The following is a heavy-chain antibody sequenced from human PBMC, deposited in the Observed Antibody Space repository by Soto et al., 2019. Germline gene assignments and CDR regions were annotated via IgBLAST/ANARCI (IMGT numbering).Heavy chain of an antibody. V-gene: IGHV1-69*10. D-gene: IGHD3-22*01. J-gene: IGHJ4*02. Sequence: SVKVSCKASGDTFSSYAISWVRQAPGQGLEWMGGIIPILGTPTYAQKFRGRVTITADKSTSTAYMELSSLRSEDTAVYYCARERSRYDRSGYYRPDYWGQGTLVTVSS. CDR2: IIPILGTP. CDR3: ARERSRYDRSGYYRPDY. CDR1: GDTFSSYA.